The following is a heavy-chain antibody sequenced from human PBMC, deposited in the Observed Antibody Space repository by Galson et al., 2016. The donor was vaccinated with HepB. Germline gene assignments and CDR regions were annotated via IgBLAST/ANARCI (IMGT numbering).Heavy chain of an antibody. CDR1: GYSFTSYW. Sequence: QSGAEVKKPGESLKISCKGSGYSFTSYWIGWVRQMPGKGLEWMGIIYPGDSDTRYSPSFQGQVTISADKSISTAYLQWSSLKASDTAMYYCARTRYCSSTTCTTPHPPFDYWGQGTLVPVSS. J-gene: IGHJ4*02. V-gene: IGHV5-51*01. CDR3: ARTRYCSSTTCTTPHPPFDY. CDR2: IYPGDSDT. D-gene: IGHD2-2*01.